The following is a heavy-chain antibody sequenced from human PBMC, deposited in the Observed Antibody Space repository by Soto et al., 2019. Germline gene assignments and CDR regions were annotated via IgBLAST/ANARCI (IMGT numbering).Heavy chain of an antibody. V-gene: IGHV3-48*01. D-gene: IGHD6-19*01. J-gene: IGHJ4*02. CDR1: GFTFSSYS. CDR3: AREWAVAGRDYFDY. Sequence: EVQLVESGGGLVQPGGSLRLSCAASGFTFSSYSMNWVRQAPGKGLEWVSYISSSSSIIYYADSVKGRFTISRDNAKNSLYLQMNSLRAEDTAVYYCAREWAVAGRDYFDYWGQGTLVTVSS. CDR2: ISSSSSII.